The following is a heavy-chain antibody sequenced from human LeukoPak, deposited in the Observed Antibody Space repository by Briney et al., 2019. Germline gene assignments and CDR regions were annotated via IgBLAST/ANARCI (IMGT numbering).Heavy chain of an antibody. CDR1: GFTFSSYW. Sequence: TGGSLRLSCAASGFTFSSYWMSWVRQAPGKGLEWVANIKQDGSEKYYVDSVKGRFTISRDNAKSSLYLQMNSLRAEDTAVYYCAREYRDNWNDRKDFDYWGQGTLVTVSS. CDR2: IKQDGSEK. V-gene: IGHV3-7*01. CDR3: AREYRDNWNDRKDFDY. J-gene: IGHJ4*02. D-gene: IGHD1-1*01.